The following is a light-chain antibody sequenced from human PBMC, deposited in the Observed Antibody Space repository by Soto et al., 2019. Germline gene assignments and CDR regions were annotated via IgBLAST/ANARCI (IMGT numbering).Light chain of an antibody. CDR1: QSVRSD. CDR2: DAS. J-gene: IGKJ4*01. V-gene: IGKV3-11*01. Sequence: EIVLTQSPATRSLPPGERATRSGRASQSVRSDLAWYQQKPGQAPRLLIYDASRRATGIPARFSGSGSGTDFTLTISSLEPEDFAVYYCQQLNNWPLTFGGGTKVDIK. CDR3: QQLNNWPLT.